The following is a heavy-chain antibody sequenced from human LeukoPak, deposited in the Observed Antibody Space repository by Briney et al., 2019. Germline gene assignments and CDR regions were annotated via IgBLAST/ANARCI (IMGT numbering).Heavy chain of an antibody. CDR1: GFTFSSYE. J-gene: IGHJ4*02. V-gene: IGHV3-48*03. Sequence: GGSPRLSCAASGFTFSSYEMNLVRPAPGKGLEWVSYISSSGSTIYYADSVKGRFTISRDNAKNSLHLQMASLRAEDTAVYYCARDVGKAYFDYWGQGTLVTVSS. CDR2: ISSSGSTI. CDR3: ARDVGKAYFDY. D-gene: IGHD2-15*01.